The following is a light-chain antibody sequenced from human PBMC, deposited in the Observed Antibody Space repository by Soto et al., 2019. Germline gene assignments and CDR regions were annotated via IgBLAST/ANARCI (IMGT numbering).Light chain of an antibody. V-gene: IGLV2-23*01. CDR3: CSYAGKNFPFYV. CDR1: SSDVGSYNL. Sequence: QSALTQPASVSGSPGQSITISCTGTSSDVGSYNLVSWYQQHPGKAPKLMIYEGSKRPSGVSNRFSGSKSGNTASLTISGLQAEDEADYYCCSYAGKNFPFYVFGTGTKVT. J-gene: IGLJ1*01. CDR2: EGS.